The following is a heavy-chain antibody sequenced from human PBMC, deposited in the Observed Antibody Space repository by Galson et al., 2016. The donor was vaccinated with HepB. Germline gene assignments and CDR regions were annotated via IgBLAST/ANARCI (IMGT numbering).Heavy chain of an antibody. J-gene: IGHJ4*02. CDR1: GASISNDYW. D-gene: IGHD1-1*01. V-gene: IGHV4-4*02. CDR3: ARGTLGTTATMAFDY. CDR2: IYQTGTA. Sequence: SETLSLTCAVSGASISNDYWWSLVRQSPEKGFEWLGEIYQTGTANYNPSFTRRATISVDTSKNQISLRLDSVTAADTAVYYCARGTLGTTATMAFDYWGQGTLVSVSS.